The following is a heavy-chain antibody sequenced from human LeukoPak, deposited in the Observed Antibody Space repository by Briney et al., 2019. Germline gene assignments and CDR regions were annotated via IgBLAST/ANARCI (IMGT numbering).Heavy chain of an antibody. CDR2: ISGSSSYI. CDR3: ARDLSGSYDQRDY. CDR1: GFTFSPYS. Sequence: GGSLRLSCAASGFTFSPYSMNWVRQAPGKGLEWVSSISGSSSYIYYADSVKGRFTISRDNAKNSLYLQMNSLRAEDTAVYYCARDLSGSYDQRDYWGQGTLVTVSS. D-gene: IGHD1-26*01. J-gene: IGHJ4*02. V-gene: IGHV3-21*01.